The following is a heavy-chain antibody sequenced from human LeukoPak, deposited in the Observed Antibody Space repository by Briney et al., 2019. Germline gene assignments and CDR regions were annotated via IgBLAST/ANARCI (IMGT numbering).Heavy chain of an antibody. CDR2: IIPILGIA. CDR3: ARSEGIAAAGSWFDP. CDR1: GGTFNSYA. V-gene: IGHV1-69*04. J-gene: IGHJ5*02. Sequence: ASVKVSCKASGGTFNSYAISWVRQAPGQGLEWMGRIIPILGIANYAQKFQGRVTITADKSTSTAYMELSSLRSEDTAVYYCARSEGIAAAGSWFDPWGQGTLVTVSS. D-gene: IGHD6-13*01.